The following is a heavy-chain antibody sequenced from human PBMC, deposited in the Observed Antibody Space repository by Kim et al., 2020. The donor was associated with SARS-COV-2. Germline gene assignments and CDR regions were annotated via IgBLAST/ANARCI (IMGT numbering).Heavy chain of an antibody. CDR1: GYTFTSYD. D-gene: IGHD2-15*01. V-gene: IGHV1-8*01. CDR3: ARNSVVSRYFDY. CDR2: MNPNSGNT. J-gene: IGHJ4*02. Sequence: ASVKVSCKASGYTFTSYDINWVRQAPGQGLEWMGWMNPNSGNTGSAQKFQGRVTMTRNTSTSTAYMELSSLRPEDTAVYYCARNSVVSRYFDYWGQGTLVTVSS.